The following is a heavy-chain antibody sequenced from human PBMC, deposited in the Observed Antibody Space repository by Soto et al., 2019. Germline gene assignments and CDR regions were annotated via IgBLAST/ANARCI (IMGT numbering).Heavy chain of an antibody. V-gene: IGHV1-69*06. CDR3: ARDSQLNYYDSSGSVYYYYGMDV. Sequence: GASVKVSCKASGVTFSSYAISWVRQAPGQGLEWMGGIIPIFGTANYAQKFQGRVTITADKSTSTAYMELSSLRSEDTAVYYCARDSQLNYYDSSGSVYYYYGMDVWGQGTTVTVSS. J-gene: IGHJ6*02. CDR1: GVTFSSYA. D-gene: IGHD3-22*01. CDR2: IIPIFGTA.